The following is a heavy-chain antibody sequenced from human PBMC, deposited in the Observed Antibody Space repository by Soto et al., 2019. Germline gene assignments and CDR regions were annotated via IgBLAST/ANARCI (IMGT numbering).Heavy chain of an antibody. CDR2: ISPKSGGT. Sequence: XSGKFSCKGSGYSFIDFYKHWVRQAPGQGFEWMGRISPKSGGTNYAQKFQGRVRMTWDTSLKTAYMEPSSLMSEDTAVYYCARPPVYISDWHYFDLWGQGTQVTVSS. V-gene: IGHV1-2*02. D-gene: IGHD2-21*02. CDR3: ARPPVYISDWHYFDL. J-gene: IGHJ4*02. CDR1: GYSFIDFY.